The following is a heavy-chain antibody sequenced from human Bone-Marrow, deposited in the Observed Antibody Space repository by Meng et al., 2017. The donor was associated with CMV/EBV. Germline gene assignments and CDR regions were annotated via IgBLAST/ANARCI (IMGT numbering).Heavy chain of an antibody. J-gene: IGHJ4*02. CDR1: GYTFTGYY. CDR2: INPNSGGT. Sequence: ASVKVSCKASGYTFTGYYMHWVRQAPGQGLEWMGWINPNSGGTNYAQKFQGRVTMTRDTSISTAYMELSRLRSDDTAVYYCARTAGGSYYHFDCWGQGTLVTVSS. D-gene: IGHD1-26*01. CDR3: ARTAGGSYYHFDC. V-gene: IGHV1-2*02.